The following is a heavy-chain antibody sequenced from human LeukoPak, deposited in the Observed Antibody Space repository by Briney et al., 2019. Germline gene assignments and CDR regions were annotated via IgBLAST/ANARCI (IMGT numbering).Heavy chain of an antibody. Sequence: ASVKVSCKASGYTFSNYYVHWVRQAPGQGLEWMGIIKPSGGGTSYALKFQRRVTLTRDTSTSTAYMELSSLRSEDTAVYYCARDHFDSSGYHYLLGYFEHWGQGTLVTVSS. CDR2: IKPSGGGT. D-gene: IGHD3-22*01. V-gene: IGHV1-46*01. CDR3: ARDHFDSSGYHYLLGYFEH. CDR1: GYTFSNYY. J-gene: IGHJ1*01.